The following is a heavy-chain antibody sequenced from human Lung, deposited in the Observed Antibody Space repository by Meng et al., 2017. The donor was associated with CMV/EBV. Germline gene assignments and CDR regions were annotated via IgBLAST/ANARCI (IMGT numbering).Heavy chain of an antibody. CDR3: ARFWGSGYYYRY. Sequence: QVHLVQSEGEVKEPGASVKVSRQASGYTFTTYGITWVRQAPGQGLEWIGWISAYSGNTNYAQKLQGRVTMTTDTSTSTAHMELRSLRSDDTAVYYLARFWGSGYYYRYWGQGTLVTVSS. V-gene: IGHV1-18*01. CDR1: GYTFTTYG. J-gene: IGHJ4*02. CDR2: ISAYSGNT. D-gene: IGHD3-22*01.